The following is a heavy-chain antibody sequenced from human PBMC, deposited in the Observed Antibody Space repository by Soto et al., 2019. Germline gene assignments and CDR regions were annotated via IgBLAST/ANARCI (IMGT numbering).Heavy chain of an antibody. CDR3: ARLVGPTSSDYWFDP. CDR2: VSGYNGHT. J-gene: IGHJ5*02. V-gene: IGHV1-18*01. Sequence: QVKLEQSGAEVKKPGASVKVSCKASGYTFFSYGITWVRQAPGQGLEWMGCVSGYNGHTNYAQKFQGRVTMTRDISTTTAYMELRNLRSDDTALYYCARLVGPTSSDYWFDPWGQGTLVTVSS. CDR1: GYTFFSYG. D-gene: IGHD1-26*01.